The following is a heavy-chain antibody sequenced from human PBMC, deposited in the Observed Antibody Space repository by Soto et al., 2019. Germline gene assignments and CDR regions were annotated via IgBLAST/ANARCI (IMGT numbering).Heavy chain of an antibody. CDR3: ARTYGSGSYEWYYYGMDV. CDR1: GFSFSNCP. J-gene: IGHJ6*02. CDR2: ISYDASNK. Sequence: PGGSLRLCCAASGFSFSNCPMYWVRQAPGKGLEWVASISYDASNKFYPDSVKGRFSVSRDNSKNTLYLQMNSLRAEDTAVYYCARTYGSGSYEWYYYGMDVWGQGTTVTVSS. V-gene: IGHV3-30-3*01. D-gene: IGHD3-10*01.